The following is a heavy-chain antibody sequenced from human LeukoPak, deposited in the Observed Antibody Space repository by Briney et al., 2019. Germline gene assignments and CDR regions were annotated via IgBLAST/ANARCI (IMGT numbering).Heavy chain of an antibody. CDR1: GGSINSAVSY. J-gene: IGHJ2*01. CDR2: IYYTGAS. CDR3: ARAGGYDSRAGYPRGWYFDL. Sequence: PSETLSLTCTVSGGSINSAVSYWSWIRQPPGKGLEWIAYIYYTGASYYNPSLKSRLSISVDTSRNQFSLRLSSVTATDTAVYYCARAGGYDSRAGYPRGWYFDLWGRGTLVSVSS. V-gene: IGHV4-30-4*01. D-gene: IGHD3-22*01.